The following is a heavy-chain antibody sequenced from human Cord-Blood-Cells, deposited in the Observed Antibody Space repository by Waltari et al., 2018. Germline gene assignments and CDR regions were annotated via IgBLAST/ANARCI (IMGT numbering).Heavy chain of an antibody. Sequence: QLQLQESGPGLVKPSETLSLTCTVSVGSISSSSYYSGWLRQPPGKGLEWIGSIYYSGSTYYNPSLKSRVTISVDTSKNQFSLKLSSVTAADTAVYYCARHESPNWGGGYFDYWGQGTLVTVSS. D-gene: IGHD7-27*01. CDR3: ARHESPNWGGGYFDY. CDR1: VGSISSSSYY. CDR2: IYYSGST. J-gene: IGHJ4*02. V-gene: IGHV4-39*07.